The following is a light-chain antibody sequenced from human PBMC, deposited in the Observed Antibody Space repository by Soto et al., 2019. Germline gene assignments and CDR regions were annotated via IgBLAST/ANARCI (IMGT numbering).Light chain of an antibody. CDR3: AAWDDSLNGRGV. V-gene: IGLV1-44*01. CDR1: SSNIGSNT. CDR2: HNN. Sequence: QLVLTQPPSASGTPGQRVTISCSGSSSNIGSNTVNWYQQLPGTAPKLLIYHNNRRPSGVPDRFSGSKSGTSASLAISGLQSEDEADYYCAAWDDSLNGRGVFGGGTKLTVL. J-gene: IGLJ2*01.